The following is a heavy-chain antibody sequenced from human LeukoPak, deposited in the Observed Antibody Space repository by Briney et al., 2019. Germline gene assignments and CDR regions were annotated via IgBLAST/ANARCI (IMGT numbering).Heavy chain of an antibody. CDR1: GGSFSGYY. J-gene: IGHJ4*02. Sequence: SETLSLTCAVYGGSFSGYYWSWIRQPPGKGLEWIGEINHSGSTNYNPSLKSRVTMSVDTSKNQFSLKLSSVTAADTAVYYCARDGYIYSSGYYYFDYWGQGTLVTVSS. CDR2: INHSGST. D-gene: IGHD3-22*01. CDR3: ARDGYIYSSGYYYFDY. V-gene: IGHV4-34*01.